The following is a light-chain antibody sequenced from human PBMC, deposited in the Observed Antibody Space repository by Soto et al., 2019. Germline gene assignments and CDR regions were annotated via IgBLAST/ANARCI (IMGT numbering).Light chain of an antibody. Sequence: QSVLTQPASVSGSPGQSITIYCTGNSSHVGAYKYVSWYQQHPGKAPKVMIYEVSNRPSGVSNPFSGSKSGNTASLTISGLQAEDEADYFCSSYSSSSTLFVFGTGTKVTVL. V-gene: IGLV2-14*01. J-gene: IGLJ1*01. CDR1: SSHVGAYKY. CDR2: EVS. CDR3: SSYSSSSTLFV.